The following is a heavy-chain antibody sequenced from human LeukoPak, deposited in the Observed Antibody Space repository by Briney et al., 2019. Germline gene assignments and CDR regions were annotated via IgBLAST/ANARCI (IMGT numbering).Heavy chain of an antibody. Sequence: QSGGSLRLSCAASGFSFSNYAMSWVRQAPGKGLEWVSIIYSGGNTYYADSVKGRFTISRDNSQNTLYLQMNSLRPEDTAVYYCTRLLYYYDSTIYQRYFDYWGQGTLVTVSS. CDR3: TRLLYYYDSTIYQRYFDY. V-gene: IGHV3-23*01. CDR2: IYSGGNT. D-gene: IGHD3-22*01. J-gene: IGHJ4*02. CDR1: GFSFSNYA.